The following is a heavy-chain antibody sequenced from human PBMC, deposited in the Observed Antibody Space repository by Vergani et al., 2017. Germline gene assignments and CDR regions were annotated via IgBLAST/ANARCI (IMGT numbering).Heavy chain of an antibody. J-gene: IGHJ6*03. Sequence: QVQLVESGGGVVQPGRSLRLSCAASGFTFSIYGMHWVRQAPGKGLEWVAVISYDGSNKYYADSVKGRCTISRDNSKNTLYLQMNSLRAEDTAVYYCAKTPRCDVVVPAAPFGYYYYMDVWGKGTTVTVSS. CDR2: ISYDGSNK. CDR3: AKTPRCDVVVPAAPFGYYYYMDV. CDR1: GFTFSIYG. D-gene: IGHD2-2*01. V-gene: IGHV3-30*18.